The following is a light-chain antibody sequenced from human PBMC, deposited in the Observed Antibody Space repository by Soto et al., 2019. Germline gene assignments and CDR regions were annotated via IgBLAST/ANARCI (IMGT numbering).Light chain of an antibody. CDR3: QQYVSSPWA. CDR2: EAF. CDR1: QGIRHY. J-gene: IGKJ1*01. Sequence: DIQMTQSPSSLSASLGDRVTITCRASQGIRHYLAWYQQKPGKVPRLLIYEAFNLQSGVPSRFRGGGSGTEFTLTISRLESEDFAVYYCQQYVSSPWAFGQGTKVDIK. V-gene: IGKV1-27*01.